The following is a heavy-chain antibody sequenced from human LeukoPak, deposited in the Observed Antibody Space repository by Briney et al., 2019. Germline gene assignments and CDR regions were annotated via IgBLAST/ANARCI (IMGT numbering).Heavy chain of an antibody. CDR2: TYYRSKWYN. CDR1: GDSVSSHSTA. J-gene: IGHJ5*02. V-gene: IGHV6-1*01. Sequence: SQTLSLTCAISGDSVSSHSTAWNWLRQSPSRGLEWLGRTYYRSKWYNDYAVSVKSRITISPDTSKNQVSLQVNSVTPEDTALYYCAKEALNGFDPWGQGTLVTVSS. CDR3: AKEALNGFDP.